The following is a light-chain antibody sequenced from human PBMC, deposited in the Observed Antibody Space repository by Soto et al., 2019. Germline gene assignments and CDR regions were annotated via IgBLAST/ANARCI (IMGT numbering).Light chain of an antibody. J-gene: IGKJ2*01. Sequence: DIQMPQSPSTLSASVGDRVTITCRASPSISSWLAWYQQKPGKAPKLLIYDASSLESGVPSRFSGSGSGTEFTLTISGLQPDDFATYYCQQYNSYSPSTFGQGTKLEIK. CDR2: DAS. CDR3: QQYNSYSPST. CDR1: PSISSW. V-gene: IGKV1-5*01.